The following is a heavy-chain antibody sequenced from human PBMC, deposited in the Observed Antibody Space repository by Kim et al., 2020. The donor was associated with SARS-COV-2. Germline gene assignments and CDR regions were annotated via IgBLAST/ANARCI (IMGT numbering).Heavy chain of an antibody. CDR3: ARSPGDIVATIENWFDP. J-gene: IGHJ5*02. V-gene: IGHV4-4*02. Sequence: LKSRVTISVDKSKNQFSLKLSSVTAADTAVYYCARSPGDIVATIENWFDPWGQGTLVTVSS. D-gene: IGHD5-12*01.